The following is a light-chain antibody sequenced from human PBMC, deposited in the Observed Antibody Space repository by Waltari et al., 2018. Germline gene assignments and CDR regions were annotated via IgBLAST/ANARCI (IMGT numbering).Light chain of an antibody. J-gene: IGKJ4*01. CDR3: QQYNKWPPT. CDR1: QSVNSD. Sequence: EIVMTQSPATLSLSPGERAPLSCRTSQSVNSDLAWYQQKPGQAPSLLIYGASTRATGVPLRFSGSGSGAEFTLTISSLQSEDLAIYHCQQYNKWPPTFGGGTKVEIK. V-gene: IGKV3-15*01. CDR2: GAS.